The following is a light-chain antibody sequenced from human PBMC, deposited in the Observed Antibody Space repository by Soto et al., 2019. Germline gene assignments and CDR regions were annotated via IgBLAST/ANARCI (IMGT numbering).Light chain of an antibody. V-gene: IGKV3-15*01. CDR1: QSVNPN. J-gene: IGKJ1*01. Sequence: EIVMTQSPATLSVSPGERATFSCRASQSVNPNLAWYQLKPGQAPRLLVYGASIRATGIPARFSGSGSGTEYSLTISSLQSEDFGVYFCQQYDQWWTFGRGTKVDIK. CDR3: QQYDQWWT. CDR2: GAS.